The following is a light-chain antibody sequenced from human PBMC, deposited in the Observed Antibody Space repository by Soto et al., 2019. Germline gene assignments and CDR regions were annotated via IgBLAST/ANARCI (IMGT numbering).Light chain of an antibody. CDR3: QQGDSFPFT. Sequence: DIVMTQSPDSLAVSLGERATINCRSSQSVLYSSNNKNYLAWYQQKPGQPPKLLIYWASTRESGVPDRFSGSGSGTDFTLIISSLQPEDFATYFCQQGDSFPFTFGGGTNVDI. J-gene: IGKJ4*01. CDR2: WAS. V-gene: IGKV4-1*01. CDR1: QSVLYSSNNKNY.